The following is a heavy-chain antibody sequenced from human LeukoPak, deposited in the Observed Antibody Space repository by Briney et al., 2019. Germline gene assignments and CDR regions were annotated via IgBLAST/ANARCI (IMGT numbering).Heavy chain of an antibody. CDR2: ISAYNGNT. V-gene: IGHV1-18*01. D-gene: IGHD3-9*01. CDR1: GYSSTSYG. CDR3: ARVPLQYYDILTGYYKPFDY. Sequence: AASVKVSCKASGYSSTSYGISWVRQAPGQGLEWMGWISAYNGNTNYAQKLQGRFTMTTDTSTSTAYLELRSLRSDDTAVYYCARVPLQYYDILTGYYKPFDYWGQGTLVTVSS. J-gene: IGHJ4*02.